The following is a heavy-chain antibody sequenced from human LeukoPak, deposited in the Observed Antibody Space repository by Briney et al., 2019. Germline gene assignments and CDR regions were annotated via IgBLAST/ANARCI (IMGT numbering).Heavy chain of an antibody. Sequence: GGSLRLSCAASGFTFSSYAMHWVRQAPGKGLEYVAIISYDGSNKYYADSVKGRFTISRDNPQNSLYLQMNSLRAEVTAVYYCARVARPWGISVAGTFDSWGQGTLVTVSS. CDR1: GFTFSSYA. V-gene: IGHV3-30*04. CDR3: ARVARPWGISVAGTFDS. CDR2: ISYDGSNK. J-gene: IGHJ4*02. D-gene: IGHD6-19*01.